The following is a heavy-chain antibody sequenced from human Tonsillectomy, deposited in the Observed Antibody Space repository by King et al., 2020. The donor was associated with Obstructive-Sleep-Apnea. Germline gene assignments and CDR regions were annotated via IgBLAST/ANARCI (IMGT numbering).Heavy chain of an antibody. CDR2: IYSGGST. CDR1: GFTVSSNY. V-gene: IGHV3-66*01. D-gene: IGHD3-10*01. J-gene: IGHJ4*02. CDR3: ARDLGAGTYYNGF. Sequence: EVQLVESGGGLVQPGGSLRLSCAASGFTVSSNYMSWVRQAPGKGLEWVSVIYSGGSTYYADSVKGRFPISRDNSKNTLYLQMNSLRAEDTAVYYCARDLGAGTYYNGFWGQGTLVTVSS.